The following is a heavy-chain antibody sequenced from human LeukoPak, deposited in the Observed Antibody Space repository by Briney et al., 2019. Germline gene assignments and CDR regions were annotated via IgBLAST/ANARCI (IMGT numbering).Heavy chain of an antibody. Sequence: ASVKVSCKASGYTFTTYAMSWVRQAPGQGLEWMGWMNPNSGNTGYAQKFQGRVTMTRNTSISTAYMELSSLRSEDTAVYYCARGEMYYYGSGSYYYYYGMDVWGQGTTVTVSS. D-gene: IGHD3-10*01. V-gene: IGHV1-8*01. CDR3: ARGEMYYYGSGSYYYYYGMDV. J-gene: IGHJ6*02. CDR1: GYTFTTYA. CDR2: MNPNSGNT.